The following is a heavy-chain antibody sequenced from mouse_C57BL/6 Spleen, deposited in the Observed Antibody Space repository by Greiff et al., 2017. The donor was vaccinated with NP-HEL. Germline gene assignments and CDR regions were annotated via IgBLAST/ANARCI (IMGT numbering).Heavy chain of an antibody. CDR1: GFTFSSYA. CDR2: ISDGGSYT. Sequence: EVQVVESGGGLVKPGGSLKLSCAASGFTFSSYAMSWVRQTPEKRLEWVATISDGGSYTYYPDNVKGRFTISRDNAKNNLYLQMSHLKSEDTAMYYCARDWTGRSYFDYWGQGTTLTVSS. CDR3: ARDWTGRSYFDY. J-gene: IGHJ2*01. D-gene: IGHD4-1*01. V-gene: IGHV5-4*01.